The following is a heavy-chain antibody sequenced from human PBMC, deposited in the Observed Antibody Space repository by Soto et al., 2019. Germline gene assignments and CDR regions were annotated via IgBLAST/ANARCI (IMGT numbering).Heavy chain of an antibody. CDR2: IIPIFGTA. CDR3: ARAPGYSAAFDI. D-gene: IGHD3-22*01. J-gene: IGHJ3*02. Sequence: SVKISCKASGGTFSRYAISWVRQAPGQGLEWMGGIIPIFGTANYAQKFQGRVTITANESTSTAYRELSSLRSEDTAVYDCARAPGYSAAFDIWGQGTMVTVSS. CDR1: GGTFSRYA. V-gene: IGHV1-69*13.